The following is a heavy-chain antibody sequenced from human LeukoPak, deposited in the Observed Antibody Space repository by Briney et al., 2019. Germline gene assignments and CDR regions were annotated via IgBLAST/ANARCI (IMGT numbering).Heavy chain of an antibody. Sequence: ASVKVSCKASGGTFSSYAISWVRQAPGQGLEWMGGIIPIFGTANYAQKFQGRVTITADESTSTAYMELSSLRSEDTAVYYCTRDMEYGSGSYYNGWGQGTLVTVSS. D-gene: IGHD3-10*01. V-gene: IGHV1-69*13. J-gene: IGHJ4*02. CDR3: TRDMEYGSGSYYNG. CDR2: IIPIFGTA. CDR1: GGTFSSYA.